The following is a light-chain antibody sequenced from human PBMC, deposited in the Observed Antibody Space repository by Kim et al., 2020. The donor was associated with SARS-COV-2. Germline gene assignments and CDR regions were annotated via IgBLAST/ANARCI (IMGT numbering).Light chain of an antibody. J-gene: IGKJ2*01. V-gene: IGKV3-20*01. CDR2: GAS. CDR3: QQYGSSSMYT. CDR1: PSVSSSY. Sequence: SPGERATLSCSASPSVSSSYLAWYQQNPGQAPRLLIYGASSRATGIPDRFSGSGSGTDFTLTISRLEPEDFAVYYCQQYGSSSMYTFGQGTKLEI.